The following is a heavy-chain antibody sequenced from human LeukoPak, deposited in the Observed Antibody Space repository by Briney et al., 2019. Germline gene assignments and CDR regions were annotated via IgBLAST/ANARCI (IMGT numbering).Heavy chain of an antibody. CDR3: AREGRAVDTAMV. Sequence: SETLSLTCTVSGGSISSSSYYWGWIRQPPGKGLEWIGSIYYSGSTNYNPSLKSRVTISVDTSKNQFSLKLSSVTAADTAVYYCAREGRAVDTAMVWGQGTLVTVSS. J-gene: IGHJ4*02. V-gene: IGHV4-39*07. D-gene: IGHD5-18*01. CDR1: GGSISSSSYY. CDR2: IYYSGST.